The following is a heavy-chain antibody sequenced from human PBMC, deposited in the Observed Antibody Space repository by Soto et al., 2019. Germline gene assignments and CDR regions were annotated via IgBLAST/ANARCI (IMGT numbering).Heavy chain of an antibody. Sequence: SETLSLTCTVSGGSISSGGYYWSWIRQHPGKGPEWIGYIYYSGSTYYNPSLKSRVTISVDTSKNQFSLKLSSVTAADTAVYYCARDGNTYYDILTGYYSYASGMDVWGQGTTVTVSS. V-gene: IGHV4-31*03. CDR3: ARDGNTYYDILTGYYSYASGMDV. CDR2: IYYSGST. D-gene: IGHD3-9*01. CDR1: GGSISSGGYY. J-gene: IGHJ6*02.